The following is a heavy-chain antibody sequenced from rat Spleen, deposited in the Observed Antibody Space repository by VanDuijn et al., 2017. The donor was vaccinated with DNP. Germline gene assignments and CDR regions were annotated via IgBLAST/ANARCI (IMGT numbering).Heavy chain of an antibody. CDR1: GFTFNNHW. CDR2: ITNGGGST. CDR3: ARGVYYYSATYWYFDF. J-gene: IGHJ1*01. D-gene: IGHD1-1*01. Sequence: EVQLVESGGGLVQPGRSLKLSCVASGFTFNNHWMTWIRQVPGKGLEWVASITNGGGSTYYRDSVKGRFTISRDNAKNTLYLQMNSLRSEATATYYCARGVYYYSATYWYFDFWGPGTMVTVSS. V-gene: IGHV5-31*01.